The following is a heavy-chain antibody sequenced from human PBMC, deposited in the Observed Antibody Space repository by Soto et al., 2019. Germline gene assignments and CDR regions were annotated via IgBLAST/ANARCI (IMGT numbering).Heavy chain of an antibody. Sequence: SVKVSCKASGGTFSSYSISWVRQAPGQGLEWMGGIIPIFGTANYAQKFQGRVTIIADESTSTAYMELSSLRSEDTAVYYCARDSGSYSYYYYGMDVWGQATTVTSP. CDR2: IIPIFGTA. CDR1: GGTFSSYS. D-gene: IGHD1-26*01. J-gene: IGHJ6*02. CDR3: ARDSGSYSYYYYGMDV. V-gene: IGHV1-69*13.